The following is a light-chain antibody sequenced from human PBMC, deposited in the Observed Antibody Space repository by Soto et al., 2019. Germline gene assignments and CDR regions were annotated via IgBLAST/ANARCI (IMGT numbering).Light chain of an antibody. V-gene: IGLV2-14*01. J-gene: IGLJ2*01. CDR1: SSDVGGYNY. CDR2: DVS. Sequence: QSALTQPASVSGSPGQSITISCTGTSSDVGGYNYVSWYQQHPCKAPKLMIYDVSNRPSGVSNRFSGSKSGNTASLTISGLQAEDEAAYYCSSYTSSSLVFGGGTKVTVL. CDR3: SSYTSSSLV.